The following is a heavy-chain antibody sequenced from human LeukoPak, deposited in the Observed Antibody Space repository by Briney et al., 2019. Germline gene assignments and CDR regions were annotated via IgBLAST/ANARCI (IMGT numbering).Heavy chain of an antibody. CDR1: GDSVSSNSAA. Sequence: SQTLSLTCAISGDSVSSNSAAWNWVRQSPSRGLEWLGRTFHRSKWYNDYAVFVKSRITINPDTSKNQFSLKLSSVTAADTAVYYCARALAVASDYWGQGTLVTVSS. J-gene: IGHJ4*02. D-gene: IGHD6-19*01. CDR3: ARALAVASDY. CDR2: TFHRSKWYN. V-gene: IGHV6-1*01.